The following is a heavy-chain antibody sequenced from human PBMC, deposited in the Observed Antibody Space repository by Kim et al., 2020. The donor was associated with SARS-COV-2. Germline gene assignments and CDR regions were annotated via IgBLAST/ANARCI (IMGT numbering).Heavy chain of an antibody. CDR1: GFTFDDYA. CDR3: AKVVGGGLFDY. V-gene: IGHV3-9*01. J-gene: IGHJ4*02. Sequence: GGSLRLSCAASGFTFDDYAMHWVRQAPGKGLEWVSGISWNSGSIGYADSVKGRFTISRDNAKNSLYLQMNSLRAEDTALYYCAKVVGGGLFDYWGQGTLVTVSS. D-gene: IGHD3-16*01. CDR2: ISWNSGSI.